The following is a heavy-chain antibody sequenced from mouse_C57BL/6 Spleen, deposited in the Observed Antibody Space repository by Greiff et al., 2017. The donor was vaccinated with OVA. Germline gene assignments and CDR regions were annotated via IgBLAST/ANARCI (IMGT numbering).Heavy chain of an antibody. CDR2: IHPNSGST. D-gene: IGHD2-4*01. CDR1: GYTFTSYW. V-gene: IGHV1-64*01. J-gene: IGHJ1*03. CDR3: ARLNYDEGYFDV. Sequence: QVQLQQPGAELVKPGASVKLSCKASGYTFTSYWMHWVKQRPGQGLEWIGMIHPNSGSTNYNEKFKSKATLTVDKSSSTAYMQLSSLTSEDSAVYYCARLNYDEGYFDVWGTGTTVTVSS.